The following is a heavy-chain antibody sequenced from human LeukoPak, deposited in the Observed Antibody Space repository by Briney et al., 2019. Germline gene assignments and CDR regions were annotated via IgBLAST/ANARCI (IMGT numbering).Heavy chain of an antibody. J-gene: IGHJ6*03. Sequence: SETLSLTCTVSGGSISSYYWSWIRQPPGKGLEWIGYIYYSGSTNYNPSLKSRVTMSVDTSKNQFSLKLSSVTAADTAVYYCARDLATVFHYYYYMDVWGKGTTVTVSS. CDR2: IYYSGST. D-gene: IGHD4-17*01. V-gene: IGHV4-59*12. CDR3: ARDLATVFHYYYYMDV. CDR1: GGSISSYY.